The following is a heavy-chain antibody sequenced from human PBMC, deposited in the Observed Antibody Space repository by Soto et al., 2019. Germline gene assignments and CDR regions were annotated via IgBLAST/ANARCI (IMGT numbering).Heavy chain of an antibody. J-gene: IGHJ6*02. V-gene: IGHV1-18*04. CDR1: GYTSTSYG. CDR2: ISAYNGNT. Sequence: GASVKVSCKSSGYTSTSYGISWVRQAPGQGLEWMGWISAYNGNTNYAQKLQGRVTMTTDTSTSTAYMELRSLRSDDTAVYYCARLPSFYYYGMDVWGQGTTVTVSS. CDR3: ARLPSFYYYGMDV.